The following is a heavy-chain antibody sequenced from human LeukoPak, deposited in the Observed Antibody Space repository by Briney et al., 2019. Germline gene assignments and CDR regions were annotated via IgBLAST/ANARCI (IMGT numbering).Heavy chain of an antibody. CDR3: AREGSSTDSDY. J-gene: IGHJ4*02. V-gene: IGHV3-7*01. CDR1: GFTFSSYW. Sequence: PGGSLRLSCAASGFTFSSYWMSWVRQAPGKGVEWVANIKQDGSEKYYVDSVKGRFTISRDNAKNSMYLQMNSMRAEDTAVYYCAREGSSTDSDYWGQGTLVTVSS. CDR2: IKQDGSEK. D-gene: IGHD1-14*01.